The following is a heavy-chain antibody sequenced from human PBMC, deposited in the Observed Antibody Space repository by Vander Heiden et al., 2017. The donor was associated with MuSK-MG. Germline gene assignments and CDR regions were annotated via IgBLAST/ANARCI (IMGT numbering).Heavy chain of an antibody. CDR1: GFTFDDYA. V-gene: IGHV3-9*01. J-gene: IGHJ4*02. CDR3: AKGGVTMVQGVGFDY. CDR2: ISWNSGSI. Sequence: EVQLVESGGGLVQPGRSLRLSCAASGFTFDDYAMHWVRQAPGKGLEWVSGISWNSGSIGYADSVKGRFTISRDNAKNSLYLQMNSLRAEDTALYYCAKGGVTMVQGVGFDYWGQGTLVTVSS. D-gene: IGHD3-10*01.